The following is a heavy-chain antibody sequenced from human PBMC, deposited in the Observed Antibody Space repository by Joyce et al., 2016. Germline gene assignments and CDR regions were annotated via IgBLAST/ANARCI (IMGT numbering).Heavy chain of an antibody. J-gene: IGHJ4*02. CDR2: ISDDGKNT. CDR3: ARDGPKTTWDPGYYFDF. CDR1: GFTFSGHS. D-gene: IGHD1-14*01. Sequence: QVKLVESGGGVVQPGRSLRLSCAASGFTFSGHSMHWVRQAPGKWLDWVSIISDDGKNTYYGDSMKGRFTISRDNSKNTVYLQVDSLRTEDTAVYYCARDGPKTTWDPGYYFDFWGQGTLVTVSS. V-gene: IGHV3-30*04.